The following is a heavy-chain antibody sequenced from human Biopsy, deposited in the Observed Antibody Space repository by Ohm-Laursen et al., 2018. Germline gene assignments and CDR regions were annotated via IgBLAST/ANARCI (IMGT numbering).Heavy chain of an antibody. CDR2: ISHTGYT. D-gene: IGHD4-23*01. V-gene: IGHV4-59*11. CDR3: ARGSNEYGGLYFPH. CDR1: GGSFTGHY. Sequence: TLSLTCTVSGGSFTGHYWTWIPQPPGKGLEWIGHISHTGYTSYKPSLKSRVTISLDTSRKHFSLRLTSLAAADTAVYYCARGSNEYGGLYFPHWGQGTLVTVSS. J-gene: IGHJ1*01.